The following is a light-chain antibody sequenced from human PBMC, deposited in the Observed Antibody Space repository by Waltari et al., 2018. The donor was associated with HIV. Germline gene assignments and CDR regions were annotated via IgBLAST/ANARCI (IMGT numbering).Light chain of an antibody. CDR1: ELGEKN. CDR2: EDK. J-gene: IGLJ2*01. V-gene: IGLV3-1*01. Sequence: SYDLTQPPSVSVSRGQTANITCSGDELGEKNVRWFQQKRGQYPVLVIYEDKTRHSGIPERFSGSNSGSTATLTTTGTQAMDEADFYCQTWDRNSVVFGGGTKLTVL. CDR3: QTWDRNSVV.